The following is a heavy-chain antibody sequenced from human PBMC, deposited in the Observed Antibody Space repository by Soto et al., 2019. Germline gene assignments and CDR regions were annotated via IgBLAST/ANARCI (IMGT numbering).Heavy chain of an antibody. J-gene: IGHJ4*02. CDR3: ARDGGGGSCYTGLGY. CDR2: TYSGGST. V-gene: IGHV3-53*01. D-gene: IGHD2-15*01. CDR1: GFVVSETY. Sequence: EVQVVESGGGLIQPGGSLRLSCAVSGFVVSETYMSWVRQAPGRGLQWVSFTYSGGSTYYADSVKGRFTISRDSSRNTLDLQMNSLRVEDTAVYYCARDGGGGSCYTGLGYWGQGTLVTVSS.